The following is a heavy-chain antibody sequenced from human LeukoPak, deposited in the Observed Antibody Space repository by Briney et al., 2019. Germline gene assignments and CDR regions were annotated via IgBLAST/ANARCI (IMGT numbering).Heavy chain of an antibody. J-gene: IGHJ2*01. V-gene: IGHV4-39*01. CDR2: IYYSGTT. CDR1: GGSISSGDTYY. D-gene: IGHD3-10*01. CDR3: ARQASWSFGWYFDL. Sequence: SETLSLTCKVSGGSISSGDTYYWGWIRQPPGKGLEWIGSIYYSGTTYYNPSLKIRVTISLDTSKNQFSLKVSSVAPEDTAVYYCARQASWSFGWYFDLWGRGTLVTVSS.